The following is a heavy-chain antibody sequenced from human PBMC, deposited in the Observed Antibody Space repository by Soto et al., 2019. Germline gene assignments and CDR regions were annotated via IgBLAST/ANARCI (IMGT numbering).Heavy chain of an antibody. Sequence: EVKLVESGGGLVQPGGSLRLSCAASGFTFSTDSMNWVRQAPGKGLEWVSYISSSSSTIYYADSVKGRFTISRDNAKNSLYLQMNSLRVEDTAVYYCARADSGYAHGYYYYGMDVWGQGTTVTVSS. CDR2: ISSSSSTI. D-gene: IGHD5-12*01. J-gene: IGHJ6*02. CDR3: ARADSGYAHGYYYYGMDV. V-gene: IGHV3-48*01. CDR1: GFTFSTDS.